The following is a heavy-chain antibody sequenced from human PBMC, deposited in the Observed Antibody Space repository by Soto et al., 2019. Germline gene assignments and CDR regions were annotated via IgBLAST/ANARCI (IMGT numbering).Heavy chain of an antibody. CDR3: AKASYSNIWFPWDY. D-gene: IGHD6-13*01. Sequence: GGSLRLSCAASGFTFSSYAMSWVRQAPGKGLEWVSAISGSGGSTYYADSVKGRFTISRDNSKNTLYLQMNSLRAEDTAIYYCAKASYSNIWFPWDYWGQGTLVTVSS. J-gene: IGHJ4*02. V-gene: IGHV3-23*01. CDR1: GFTFSSYA. CDR2: ISGSGGST.